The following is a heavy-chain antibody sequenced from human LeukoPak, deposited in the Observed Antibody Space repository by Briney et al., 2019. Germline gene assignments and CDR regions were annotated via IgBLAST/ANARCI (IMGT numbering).Heavy chain of an antibody. V-gene: IGHV3-23*01. J-gene: IGHJ1*01. CDR1: GFTFNNYA. D-gene: IGHD6-13*01. CDR2: ISGSAIST. CDR3: AKGYSSSWPKEYFQH. Sequence: GGSLRLSCAASGFTFNNYAMIWVRQAPGKGLEWVSAISGSAISTYDADSVKGRFTISRDNSKNTLYLQMNSLRAEDTAVYYCAKGYSSSWPKEYFQHWGQGTLVTVSS.